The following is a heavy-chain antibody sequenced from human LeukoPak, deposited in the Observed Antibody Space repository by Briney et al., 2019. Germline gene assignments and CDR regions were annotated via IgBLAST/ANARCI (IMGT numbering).Heavy chain of an antibody. J-gene: IGHJ6*03. D-gene: IGHD3-10*01. CDR3: ARDHRGSGSRYYYYYMDV. CDR2: VSSSSAYI. CDR1: RFTFSSYW. V-gene: IGHV3-21*01. Sequence: GGSLRLSCAASRFTFSSYWMSWVRQAPGKGLEWVSSVSSSSAYIYYADSVKGRFTISRDNAKNSLYLQMNSLRAEDTAVYYCARDHRGSGSRYYYYYMDVWGKGTTVTISS.